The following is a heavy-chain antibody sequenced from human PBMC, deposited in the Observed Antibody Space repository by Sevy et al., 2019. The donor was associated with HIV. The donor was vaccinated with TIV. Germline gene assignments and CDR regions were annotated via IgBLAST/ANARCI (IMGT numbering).Heavy chain of an antibody. CDR1: GFTFSTYS. Sequence: GGSLRLSCAASGFTFSTYSMNWVRQAPGKGLEWVSYISRSSRTIYYADSVEGRFTISRDNAKNSLSLQINSLRADDTAVYYWAGAYSGGWPQGAWTDYWGQGTLVTVSS. V-gene: IGHV3-48*01. CDR2: ISRSSRTI. J-gene: IGHJ4*02. D-gene: IGHD6-19*01. CDR3: AGAYSGGWPQGAWTDY.